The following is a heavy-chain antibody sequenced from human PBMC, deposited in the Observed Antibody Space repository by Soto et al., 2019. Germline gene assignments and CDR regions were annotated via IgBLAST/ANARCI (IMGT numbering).Heavy chain of an antibody. J-gene: IGHJ2*01. CDR1: GGSFSGYY. CDR2: INHSGST. CDR3: ARDVHRGYCSGGSCYSKYWYFDL. Sequence: PSETLSLTCAVYGGSFSGYYWSWIRQPPGKGLEWIGEINHSGSTNYNPSLKSRVTISVDTSKNQFSLKLSSVTAADTAVYYCARDVHRGYCSGGSCYSKYWYFDLWGRGTLVTVSS. D-gene: IGHD2-15*01. V-gene: IGHV4-34*01.